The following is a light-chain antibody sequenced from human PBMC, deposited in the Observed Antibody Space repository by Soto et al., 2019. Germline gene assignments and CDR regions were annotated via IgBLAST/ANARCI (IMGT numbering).Light chain of an antibody. Sequence: DIQMTQSPSSLSASVGDRVTITCRASQGISNYLAWYQQKPGKVPKLLIYVASTLQSGVPPRFSGSGSVTEFTLTITTLQPGDVASYYCQDYNSAGFTFGSGTKVDIK. CDR1: QGISNY. CDR2: VAS. J-gene: IGKJ3*01. CDR3: QDYNSAGFT. V-gene: IGKV1-27*01.